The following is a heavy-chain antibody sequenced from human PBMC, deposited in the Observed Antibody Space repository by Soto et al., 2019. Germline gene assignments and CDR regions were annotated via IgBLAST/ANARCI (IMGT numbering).Heavy chain of an antibody. CDR3: ARGGRYSSSWYYYYGMDV. V-gene: IGHV4-34*01. D-gene: IGHD6-13*01. J-gene: IGHJ6*02. CDR1: GGSFSGYY. CDR2: INHSGST. Sequence: QVQLQQWGAGLLKPSETLSLTCAVYGGSFSGYYWRWIRQPPGKGLEWIGEINHSGSTNYNPSLKSRVTISVNTSKNQFYLKLSSVTAADTAVYYCARGGRYSSSWYYYYGMDVWGQGTTVTDSS.